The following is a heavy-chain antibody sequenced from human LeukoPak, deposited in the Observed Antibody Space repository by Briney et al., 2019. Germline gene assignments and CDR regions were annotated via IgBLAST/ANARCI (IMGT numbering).Heavy chain of an antibody. V-gene: IGHV3-23*01. CDR3: AKRNYESACPSTTVVSLTGFLP. CDR1: GFTFSSYA. J-gene: IGHJ5*02. Sequence: PAGSLSLSCAASGFTFSSYAMSWVRQAAGKGLEWVSAISGSGGSTYYADSVKGRFTFARDTSKNTLYLQMNSLSAEATAVYYWAKRNYESACPSTTVVSLTGFLPWVQGTLITVSA. CDR2: ISGSGGST. D-gene: IGHD4-23*01.